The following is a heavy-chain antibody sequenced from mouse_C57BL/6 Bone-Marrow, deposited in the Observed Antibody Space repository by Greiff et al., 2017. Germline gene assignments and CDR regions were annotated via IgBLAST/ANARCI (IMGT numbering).Heavy chain of an antibody. CDR1: GYSFTDYN. CDR3: ARGYDYDYAMDY. Sequence: VQLKQSRPELVKPGASVKISCKASGYSFTDYNMNWVKQSNGKSLEWIGVINPDYGTTSYNQKFKGKATLTVDQSSSTAYMQLNSLTSEDSAVYYCARGYDYDYAMDYWGQGTSVTVSS. J-gene: IGHJ4*01. V-gene: IGHV1-39*01. D-gene: IGHD2-4*01. CDR2: INPDYGTT.